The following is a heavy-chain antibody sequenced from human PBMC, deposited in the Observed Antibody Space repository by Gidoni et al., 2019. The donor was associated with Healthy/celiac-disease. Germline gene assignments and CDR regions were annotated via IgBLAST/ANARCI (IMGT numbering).Heavy chain of an antibody. CDR3: AREDYGDYPWFDY. D-gene: IGHD4-17*01. V-gene: IGHV3-21*01. CDR1: GFTFSSYS. Sequence: EVQLVESGGGLVKPGGSLRLSCAASGFTFSSYSMNWVRQAPGKGLEWVSSISSSSSYIYYADSVKGRFTISRDNAKNSLYLQMNSLRAEDTAVYYCAREDYGDYPWFDYWGQGTLVTVSS. CDR2: ISSSSSYI. J-gene: IGHJ4*02.